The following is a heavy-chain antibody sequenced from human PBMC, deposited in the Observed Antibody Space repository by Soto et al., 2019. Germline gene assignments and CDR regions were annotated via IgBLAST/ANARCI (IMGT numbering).Heavy chain of an antibody. J-gene: IGHJ4*02. CDR2: ISSNSDTI. Sequence: EVQLVESGGGLVQPGRSLRLSCVASGFTADDYAMHWVRQAPGKGLEWVSGISSNSDTIDYADSVKGRFTISRDNAKNTIFLQMNRMRPEATALYYCAQDMKWGGMTTVHYFDSWGQGTLVTVSS. CDR3: AQDMKWGGMTTVHYFDS. V-gene: IGHV3-9*02. CDR1: GFTADDYA. D-gene: IGHD4-17*01.